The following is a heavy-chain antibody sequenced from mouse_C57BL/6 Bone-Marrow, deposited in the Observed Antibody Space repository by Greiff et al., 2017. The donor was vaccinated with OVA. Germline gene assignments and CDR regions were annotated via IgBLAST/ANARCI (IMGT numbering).Heavy chain of an antibody. D-gene: IGHD2-5*01. CDR2: ISDGGSYT. J-gene: IGHJ3*01. CDR3: ARDSNYDWFAY. CDR1: GFTFSSYA. V-gene: IGHV5-4*01. Sequence: EVMLVESGGGLVKPGGSLKLSCAASGFTFSSYAMSWVRQTPEKRLEWVATISDGGSYTYYPDNVKGRFTISRDNAKNNLYLQMSHLKSEDTAMYYCARDSNYDWFAYWGQGTLVTVSA.